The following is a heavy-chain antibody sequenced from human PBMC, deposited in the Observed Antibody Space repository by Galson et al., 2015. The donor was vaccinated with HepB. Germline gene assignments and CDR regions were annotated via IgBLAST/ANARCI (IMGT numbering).Heavy chain of an antibody. CDR3: AREKEYCSSTSCYSGYSGYDEYYYYGMDV. V-gene: IGHV1-18*04. CDR2: ISAYNGNT. D-gene: IGHD2-2*02. CDR1: GYTFTSYG. J-gene: IGHJ6*02. Sequence: SVKVSCKASGYTFTSYGISWVRQAPGQGLEWMGWISAYNGNTNYAQKLQGRVTMTTDTSTSTAYMELRSLRSDDTAVYYCAREKEYCSSTSCYSGYSGYDEYYYYGMDVWGQGTTVTVSS.